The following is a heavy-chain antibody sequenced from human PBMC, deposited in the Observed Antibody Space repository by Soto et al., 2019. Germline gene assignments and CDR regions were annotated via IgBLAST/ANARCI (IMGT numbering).Heavy chain of an antibody. CDR3: ARVQWELLTYFDY. V-gene: IGHV4-39*01. Sequence: SETLSLTCTVSGGSISSSNYYWAWIRQSPGKGLEWVATLYYSGSTYSNPSLKSRVTISVDTSKNQFSLKLSSVTAADTAVYYCARVQWELLTYFDYWGLGTLVTAPQ. J-gene: IGHJ4*02. CDR2: LYYSGST. CDR1: GGSISSSNYY. D-gene: IGHD1-26*01.